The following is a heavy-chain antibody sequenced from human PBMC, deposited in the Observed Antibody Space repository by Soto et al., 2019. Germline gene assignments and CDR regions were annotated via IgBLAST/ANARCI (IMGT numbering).Heavy chain of an antibody. V-gene: IGHV4-34*01. J-gene: IGHJ4*02. Sequence: PSETLSLTCAVYGGSFSGYYWSWIRQPPGKGLEWIGEINHSGSTNYNPSLKSRVTISVDTSKNQFSLKLSSVTAADTAVYYCARGVPYYYDSSGYYYFDYWGKGTLVTVSS. CDR3: ARGVPYYYDSSGYYYFDY. CDR1: GGSFSGYY. CDR2: INHSGST. D-gene: IGHD3-22*01.